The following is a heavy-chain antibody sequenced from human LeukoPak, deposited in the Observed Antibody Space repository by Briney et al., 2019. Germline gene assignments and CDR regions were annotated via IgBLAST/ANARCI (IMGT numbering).Heavy chain of an antibody. D-gene: IGHD6-19*01. V-gene: IGHV1-2*02. J-gene: IGHJ4*02. Sequence: ASVKVSCKASGYTFTDCSVHWLRQAPGQGLEWMGWISPDNGYTNYAQNFHGRVTMTRDTSINAAYMELSSLRSDDTAVYYCARTYSSGWYGADSGGQGNRV. CDR1: GYTFTDCS. CDR3: ARTYSSGWYGADS. CDR2: ISPDNGYT.